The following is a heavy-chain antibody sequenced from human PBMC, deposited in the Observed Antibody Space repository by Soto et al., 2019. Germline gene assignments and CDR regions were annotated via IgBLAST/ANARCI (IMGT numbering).Heavy chain of an antibody. CDR2: FDPEDGET. Sequence: ASVKVSCKVSGYTLTELSMHWVRQAPGKGLEWMGGFDPEDGETIYAQKFQGRVTMTEDTSTDTAYMELSSLRSEDTAVYYCAIDSGVLRYFDWLFSFDYWGQGTLVTVSS. CDR1: GYTLTELS. J-gene: IGHJ4*02. CDR3: AIDSGVLRYFDWLFSFDY. V-gene: IGHV1-24*01. D-gene: IGHD3-9*01.